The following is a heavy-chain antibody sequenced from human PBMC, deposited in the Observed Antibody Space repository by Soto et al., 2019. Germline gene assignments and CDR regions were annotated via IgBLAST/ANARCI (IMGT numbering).Heavy chain of an antibody. CDR1: GFTFSSYG. V-gene: IGHV3-30*18. D-gene: IGHD3-16*02. CDR2: ISYDGSNK. CDR3: AKEGGWYFNRGGYQGTDV. Sequence: XGSLRLSCASSGFTFSSYGMNCVRQAPGKGLEWVAVISYDGSNKYYADSVKGRFTISRDNSKNSLYLQMNSLRAEDTAVYYCAKEGGWYFNRGGYQGTDVWGQGTLVTVSS. J-gene: IGHJ4*03.